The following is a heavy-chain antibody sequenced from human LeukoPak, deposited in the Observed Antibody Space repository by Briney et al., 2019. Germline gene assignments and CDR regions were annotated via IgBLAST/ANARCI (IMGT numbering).Heavy chain of an antibody. J-gene: IGHJ4*02. V-gene: IGHV3-74*01. Sequence: GGSLRLSCAASGFNFRNYWMHWVRQDPGKGLLWVSRINGDGSKTTYADSVKGRFTISRDNVKNMVYLHMNSLRVVDAAVYYCICDSVGRSGGDHWGQGTPVTVSS. CDR2: INGDGSKT. CDR3: ICDSVGRSGGDH. CDR1: GFNFRNYW. D-gene: IGHD5/OR15-5a*01.